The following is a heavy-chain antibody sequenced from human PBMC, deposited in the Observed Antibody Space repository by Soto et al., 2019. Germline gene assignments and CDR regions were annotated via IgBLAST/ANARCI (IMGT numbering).Heavy chain of an antibody. J-gene: IGHJ4*02. Sequence: XDSLTISCKGSGYSFPNYWIALVRQMPGKGLEWMGIIYPGDSDARYSPSFRGQVTISADKSINTAYLQWSSLKASDTAMYFCARHGKYDSSGYSLDYFDYWGQGAQVTVSS. V-gene: IGHV5-51*01. CDR1: GYSFPNYW. CDR3: ARHGKYDSSGYSLDYFDY. D-gene: IGHD3-22*01. CDR2: IYPGDSDA.